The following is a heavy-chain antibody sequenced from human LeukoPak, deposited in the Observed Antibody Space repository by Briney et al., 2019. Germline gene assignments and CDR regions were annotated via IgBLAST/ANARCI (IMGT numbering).Heavy chain of an antibody. CDR1: GDSVSSSNYY. CDR2: IYYSGST. Sequence: PSETLSLTCTVSGDSVSSSNYYWAWIRQPPGKGLEWIGNIYYSGSTYYNPSLKSRVTISVDTSKNQFSLKLSSVTAADTAVYYCARGNWGSGRYFDYWGQGTLVTVSS. V-gene: IGHV4-39*07. D-gene: IGHD7-27*01. CDR3: ARGNWGSGRYFDY. J-gene: IGHJ4*02.